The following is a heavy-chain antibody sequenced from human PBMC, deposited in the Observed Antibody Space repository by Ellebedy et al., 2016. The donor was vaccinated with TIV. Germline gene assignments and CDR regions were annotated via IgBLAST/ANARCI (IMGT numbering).Heavy chain of an antibody. V-gene: IGHV3-23*01. J-gene: IGHJ4*02. CDR1: GFTFSRAW. CDR3: AKLAGVHSWYFDY. CDR2: ISKSGSST. Sequence: PGGSLRLSCAASGFTFSRAWMNWVRQAPGKGLEWVSSISKSGSSTYYADSEKGRFTISRDNSKNTVNLQMNSLRAEDTAVYYCAKLAGVHSWYFDYWGQGTLVTVSS. D-gene: IGHD2-8*02.